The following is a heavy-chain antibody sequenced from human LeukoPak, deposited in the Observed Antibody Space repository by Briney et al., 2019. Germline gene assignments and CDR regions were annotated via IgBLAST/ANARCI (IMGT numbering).Heavy chain of an antibody. V-gene: IGHV3-21*01. CDR2: ISSSSRYI. J-gene: IGHJ6*04. D-gene: IGHD2-2*01. CDR3: ARLKVVVVPAATSYYYYYGMDV. Sequence: GGSLRLSCAASGFTFSSYSMNWVRQAPGKGLEWVSSISSSSRYIYYADSVKGRFTISRDNAKNSLYLQMNSLRAEDTAVYYCARLKVVVVPAATSYYYYYGMDVWGKGTTVTVSS. CDR1: GFTFSSYS.